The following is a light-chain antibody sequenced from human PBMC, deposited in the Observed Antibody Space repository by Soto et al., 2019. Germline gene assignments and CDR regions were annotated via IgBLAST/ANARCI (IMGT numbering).Light chain of an antibody. Sequence: QSALTQPASVSGSPGQSITISCTGTSSDVGGYNYVSWYQQHPGKAPKFMIYDVSDRPSGVSNRFSGSKSGNTASLTISGLQAEDEADYYCSSYTRSTTLVVFGGGTKLTVL. CDR1: SSDVGGYNY. J-gene: IGLJ2*01. V-gene: IGLV2-14*01. CDR3: SSYTRSTTLVV. CDR2: DVS.